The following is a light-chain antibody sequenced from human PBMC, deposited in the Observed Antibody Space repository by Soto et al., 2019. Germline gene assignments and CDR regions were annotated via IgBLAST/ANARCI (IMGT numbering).Light chain of an antibody. CDR3: HHYNSYPYT. CDR2: KAS. Sequence: DIQMTQSPSTLSASVGDKVTITCRASQGISSWLAWYQQKPGKAPKLLIYKASSLESGVPSRLSGSGSGTEFTLTISSLQPDDFATYYCHHYNSYPYTFGQGTKLEIK. CDR1: QGISSW. V-gene: IGKV1-5*03. J-gene: IGKJ2*01.